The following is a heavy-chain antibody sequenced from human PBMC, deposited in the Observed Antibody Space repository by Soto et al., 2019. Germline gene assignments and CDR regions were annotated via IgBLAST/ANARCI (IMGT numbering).Heavy chain of an antibody. CDR2: ISAAGDP. J-gene: IGHJ6*01. Sequence: EVQLVESGGGLVQPGGSLRLSCEDSGFTFRNYDMHWVRQGTGKGLEWVSGISAAGDPDYADSVEGRFTISRENAQISFFLQMNSLRVGDTAVYYCARTDRDFYGLDVCGQGTTVIVSS. CDR3: ARTDRDFYGLDV. V-gene: IGHV3-13*05. CDR1: GFTFRNYD.